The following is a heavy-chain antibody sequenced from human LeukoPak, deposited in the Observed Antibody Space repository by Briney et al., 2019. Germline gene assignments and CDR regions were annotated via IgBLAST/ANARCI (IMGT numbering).Heavy chain of an antibody. CDR1: GYTFTGYY. CDR2: INPNSGGT. V-gene: IGHV1-2*04. J-gene: IGHJ6*03. CDR3: ARGEYSSSGLYYMDV. Sequence: ASVKVSCKASGYTFTGYYMHWVRQAPGQGLEWMGWINPNSGGTNYAQKFQGWVTMTRDTSISTAYMELSRLRSDDTAVYYCARGEYSSSGLYYMDVWGKGTTVTISS. D-gene: IGHD6-13*01.